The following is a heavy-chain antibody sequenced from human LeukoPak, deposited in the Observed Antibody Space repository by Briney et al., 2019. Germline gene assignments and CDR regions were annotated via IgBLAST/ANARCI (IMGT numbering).Heavy chain of an antibody. V-gene: IGHV1-24*01. Sequence: ASVKVSCKVSGYTLTELSMHWVRQALGKGLEWMGGFDPEDGETIYAQKFQGRATMTEDTSTDTAYMELSSLRSEDTAVYYCATDRWELANGYYYYGMDVWGQGTTVTVSS. J-gene: IGHJ6*02. CDR3: ATDRWELANGYYYYGMDV. CDR1: GYTLTELS. CDR2: FDPEDGET. D-gene: IGHD1-26*01.